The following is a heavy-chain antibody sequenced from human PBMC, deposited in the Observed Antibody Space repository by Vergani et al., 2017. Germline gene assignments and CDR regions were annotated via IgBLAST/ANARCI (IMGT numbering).Heavy chain of an antibody. CDR3: AKAKSITGTTYDFDY. V-gene: IGHV3-23*01. Sequence: EVQLLESGGGLVQPGGSLRLSCAASGFTFSSYDMSWVRQATGKGLEWGSAISGSGVSTYYADAVKVRFTISRDNSKNTLYLKRNSLRAGDTAVYYCAKAKSITGTTYDFDYGGQGSLVTVSS. CDR1: GFTFSSYD. J-gene: IGHJ4*02. D-gene: IGHD1-7*01. CDR2: ISGSGVST.